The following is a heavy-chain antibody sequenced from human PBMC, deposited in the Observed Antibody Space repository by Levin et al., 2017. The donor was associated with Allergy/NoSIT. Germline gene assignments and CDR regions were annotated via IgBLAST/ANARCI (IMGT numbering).Heavy chain of an antibody. D-gene: IGHD6-19*01. J-gene: IGHJ4*02. CDR3: ARHPRYSSGWEFDY. V-gene: IGHV4-39*01. Sequence: SETLSLTCTVSGGSISSSSYYWGWIRQPPGKGLEWIGSIYYSGSTYYNPSLKSRVTISVDTSKNQFSLKLSSVTAADTAVYYCARHPRYSSGWEFDYWGQGTLVTVSS. CDR1: GGSISSSSYY. CDR2: IYYSGST.